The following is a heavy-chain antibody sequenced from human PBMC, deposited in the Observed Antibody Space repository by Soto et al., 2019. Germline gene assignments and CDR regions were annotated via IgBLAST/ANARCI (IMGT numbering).Heavy chain of an antibody. D-gene: IGHD3-3*01. Sequence: ASVKVSCKASGYTFTGYYMHWVRQAPGQGLEWMGWINPNSGGTNYAQKFQGWVTMTRDTSISTAYMELSRLRSDDTAVYYCARDGGADAFWSGYPQYFQHWGQGTLVTVSS. CDR3: ARDGGADAFWSGYPQYFQH. CDR2: INPNSGGT. V-gene: IGHV1-2*04. J-gene: IGHJ1*01. CDR1: GYTFTGYY.